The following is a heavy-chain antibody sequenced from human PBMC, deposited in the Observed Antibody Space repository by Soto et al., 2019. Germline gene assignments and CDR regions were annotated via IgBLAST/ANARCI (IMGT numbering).Heavy chain of an antibody. CDR2: ILYDGSKE. V-gene: IGHV3-30*18. Sequence: GGSLRLSCTDSGFSFNTYVMDWVRQAPGKGLEWVARILYDGSKEYYADPVKGRFTISRDNSKNTLYLQMDRLRVEEKAVYFCEKGLAIMADHWGQGNPDTVSS. D-gene: IGHD2-21*01. CDR1: GFSFNTYV. CDR3: EKGLAIMADH. J-gene: IGHJ5*02.